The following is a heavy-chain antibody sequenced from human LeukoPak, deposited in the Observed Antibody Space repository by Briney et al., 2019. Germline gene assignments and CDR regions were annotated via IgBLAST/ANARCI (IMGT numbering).Heavy chain of an antibody. Sequence: GGTLRLSCAASGFTFSSYGMSWVRQAPGKGLEWVSAISGSGGSTYYADSVKGRFTISRDNSKNTLYLQMNSLRAEDTAVYYCAKITMIVVAGYFDYWGQGTLVTVSS. CDR1: GFTFSSYG. V-gene: IGHV3-23*01. J-gene: IGHJ4*02. CDR2: ISGSGGST. CDR3: AKITMIVVAGYFDY. D-gene: IGHD3-22*01.